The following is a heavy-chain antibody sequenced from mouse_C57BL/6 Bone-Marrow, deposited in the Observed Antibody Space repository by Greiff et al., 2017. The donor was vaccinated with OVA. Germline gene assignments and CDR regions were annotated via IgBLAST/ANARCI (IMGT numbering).Heavy chain of an antibody. J-gene: IGHJ1*03. D-gene: IGHD2-1*01. CDR3: ARHLLGYFDV. CDR2: ISSGGSYT. CDR1: GFTFSSYG. Sequence: EVNLVESGGDLVKPGGSLKLSCAASGFTFSSYGMSWVRQTPDKRLESVATISSGGSYTYYPDSVKGRFTISRDNAKNTLYLQMSSLKSEDTAMYYCARHLLGYFDVWGTGTTVTVSS. V-gene: IGHV5-6*01.